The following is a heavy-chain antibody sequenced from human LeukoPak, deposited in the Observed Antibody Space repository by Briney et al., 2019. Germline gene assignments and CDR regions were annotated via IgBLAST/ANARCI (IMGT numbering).Heavy chain of an antibody. CDR2: IYSGGST. Sequence: GGSLRLSCAASGFTVSSNYMSWVRQAPGKGLEWVSVIYSGGSTYYADSVKGRFTISRDNSKNTLYLQMNSLRAEDTAVYYCARDLNSGYDYGAFDIWGQGTMVTVSS. D-gene: IGHD5-12*01. CDR3: ARDLNSGYDYGAFDI. J-gene: IGHJ3*02. V-gene: IGHV3-53*01. CDR1: GFTVSSNY.